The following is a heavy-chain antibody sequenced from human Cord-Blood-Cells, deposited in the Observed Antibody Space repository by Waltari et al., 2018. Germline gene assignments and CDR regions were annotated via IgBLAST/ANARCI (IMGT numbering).Heavy chain of an antibody. CDR2: SNPNMVDT. D-gene: IGHD6-13*01. CDR1: GYTFTGYY. CDR3: ARGRGGKQQFKVQH. Sequence: QVQLVQSGAEVKKPGASVKVSCKASGYTFTGYYLHWVRQAPGQGLEWLGWSNPNMVDTNYAQELQGRVTMTRGTSISTAYMELGRLGADDTAVYYGARGRGGKQQFKVQHWGQGTLVTVSS. V-gene: IGHV1-2*02. J-gene: IGHJ1*01.